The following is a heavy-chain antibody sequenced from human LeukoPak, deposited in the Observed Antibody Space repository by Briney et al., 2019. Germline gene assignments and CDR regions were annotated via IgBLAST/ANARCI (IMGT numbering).Heavy chain of an antibody. CDR3: ARRYYYGSGSYYPNPYYFDY. V-gene: IGHV5-51*01. D-gene: IGHD3-10*01. J-gene: IGHJ4*02. CDR2: IYPGDSDT. CDR1: GYSFTSYW. Sequence: PWESLKISCKGSGYSFTSYWIGWVRQMPGKGLEWMGIIYPGDSDTRYSPSFQGQVTISADKSISTAYLQWSSLKASDTAMYYCARRYYYGSGSYYPNPYYFDYWGQGTLVTVSS.